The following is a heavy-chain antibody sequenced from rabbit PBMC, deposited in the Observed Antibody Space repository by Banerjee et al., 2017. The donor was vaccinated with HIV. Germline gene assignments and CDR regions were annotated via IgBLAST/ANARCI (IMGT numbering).Heavy chain of an antibody. CDR3: ARRSSSSGADYYPL. V-gene: IGHV1S45*01. J-gene: IGHJ6*01. CDR1: GIDFNSYYY. Sequence: QEQLEESGGGLVKPGGTLTLTCKASGIDFNSYYYMRCVRQAPGKGLEWIACGYTGSSDKLYYASWAQGRFTISKTSSTSVTLQMTSLTAADTATYFCARRSSSSGADYYPLWGPGTLVTVS. CDR2: GYTGSSDKL. D-gene: IGHD1-1*01.